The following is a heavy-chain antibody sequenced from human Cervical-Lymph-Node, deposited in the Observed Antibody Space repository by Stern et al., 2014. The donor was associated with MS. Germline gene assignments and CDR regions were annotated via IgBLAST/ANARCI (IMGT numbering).Heavy chain of an antibody. D-gene: IGHD2/OR15-2a*01. J-gene: IGHJ5*02. V-gene: IGHV4-31*03. CDR1: GASISSGGYY. CDR3: ARGFTYFYAAWFDP. Sequence: VHLVESGPGLVQPSQTLSLTCTVSGASISSGGYYWTWIRQHPGKGLEWIGYIYHSGSTLYNPSLKSRVSISVDTSKNQFSLKLSSVTAADTAVYYCARGFTYFYAAWFDPWGQGSLVTVSS. CDR2: IYHSGST.